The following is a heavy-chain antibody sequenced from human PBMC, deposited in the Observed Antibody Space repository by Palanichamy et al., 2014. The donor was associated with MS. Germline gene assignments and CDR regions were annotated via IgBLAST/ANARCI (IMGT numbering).Heavy chain of an antibody. CDR1: GLIFSSHA. Sequence: EVQLVESGGGLVQPGGSLRLSCSVSGLIFSSHAMHWVRQTPGKGLGQAPGKGLEFISGINYKGDRTYYASSVEGRFTISRDNSKNTLYLQMSSLRPEDTAIYYCVSHPRGDYGGPFDYWGQGTLVTVSS. J-gene: IGHJ4*02. CDR3: VSHPRGDYGGPFDY. V-gene: IGHV3-64D*08. D-gene: IGHD4-23*01. CDR2: INYKGDRT.